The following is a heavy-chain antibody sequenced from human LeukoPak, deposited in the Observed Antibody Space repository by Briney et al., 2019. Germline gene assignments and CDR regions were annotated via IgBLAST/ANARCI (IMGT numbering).Heavy chain of an antibody. J-gene: IGHJ4*02. Sequence: PSETLSLTCTVSGGSISSYYWSWIRQPPGKGLEWIGYIYYSGSTNYNSSLKSRVTISVDTSKNQFSLKLSSVTAADTAVYYCARSPGIVGATELDYWGQGTLVTVSS. CDR3: ARSPGIVGATELDY. CDR2: IYYSGST. CDR1: GGSISSYY. D-gene: IGHD1-26*01. V-gene: IGHV4-59*01.